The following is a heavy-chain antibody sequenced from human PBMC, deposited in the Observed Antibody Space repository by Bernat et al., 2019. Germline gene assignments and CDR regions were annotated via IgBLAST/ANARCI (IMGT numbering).Heavy chain of an antibody. D-gene: IGHD1-20*01. J-gene: IGHJ4*02. Sequence: QVQLVQSGAEVKKPGASVKVSCKASGYTFTSYYMHWVRQAPGQGLEWMGIINPSGGSTSYAQKFQGRVTMTRDTSTSTVYMELSSLRSEDTAVYYCARGTVGGWLITYYFDYWGQGTLVTVSS. CDR3: ARGTVGGWLITYYFDY. CDR1: GYTFTSYY. V-gene: IGHV1-46*01. CDR2: INPSGGST.